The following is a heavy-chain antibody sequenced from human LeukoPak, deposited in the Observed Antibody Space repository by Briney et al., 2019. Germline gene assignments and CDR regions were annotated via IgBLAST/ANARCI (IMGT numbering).Heavy chain of an antibody. Sequence: ASVKVSCKASGYTFTGYYMHWVRQAPGQGLEWMGIINPSGGSTSYAQTFQGRVTMTRDTSKSTVYMELSSLRSEDTAVYYCAREGFTSTPCMYVWGQGTTVTVSS. D-gene: IGHD6-13*01. CDR2: INPSGGST. J-gene: IGHJ6*02. CDR3: AREGFTSTPCMYV. CDR1: GYTFTGYY. V-gene: IGHV1-46*01.